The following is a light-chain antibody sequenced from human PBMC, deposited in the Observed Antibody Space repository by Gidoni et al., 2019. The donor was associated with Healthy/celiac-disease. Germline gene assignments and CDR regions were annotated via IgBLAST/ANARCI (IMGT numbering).Light chain of an antibody. J-gene: IGKJ3*01. V-gene: IGKV3-20*01. CDR1: QSVSSSY. CDR3: PPSGRSPPFFP. Sequence: IVLTQSPGTLSLSPGERATLAGRASQSVSSSYLAWYQQKPGQAPRLLISGASSRATGLPDRFSGSGSGTGFPLTIRSLEPAAFAVSFCPPSGRSPPFFPFGPVPPVAIK. CDR2: GAS.